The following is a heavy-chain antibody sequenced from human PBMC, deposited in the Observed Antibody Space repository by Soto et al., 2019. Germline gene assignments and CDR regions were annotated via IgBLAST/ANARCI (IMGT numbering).Heavy chain of an antibody. CDR2: ISYDGSNK. CDR3: AKGYYYDSSGYPDAFDI. CDR1: GFTFSSYG. J-gene: IGHJ3*02. D-gene: IGHD3-22*01. V-gene: IGHV3-30*18. Sequence: PGGSLRLSCAASGFTFSSYGMHWVRQAPGKGLEWAAVISYDGSNKYYADSVKGRFTISRDNSKNTLYLQMNSLRAEDTAVYYCAKGYYYDSSGYPDAFDIWGQGTMVTVSS.